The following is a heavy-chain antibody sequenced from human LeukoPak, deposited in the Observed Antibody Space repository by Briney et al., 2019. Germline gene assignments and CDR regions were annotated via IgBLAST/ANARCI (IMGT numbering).Heavy chain of an antibody. D-gene: IGHD3-3*01. Sequence: PGGSLRLSCAASGFTFSDYYMNWVRQAPGKGLEWIAYLSSSGSAFSYADSVKGRFTIARDNAKNSVYLEMNSLRADDTAVYYCARSARLMKGVVEVTALDDWGQGTLVTVSS. J-gene: IGHJ4*02. CDR1: GFTFSDYY. V-gene: IGHV3-11*04. CDR3: ARSARLMKGVVEVTALDD. CDR2: LSSSGSAF.